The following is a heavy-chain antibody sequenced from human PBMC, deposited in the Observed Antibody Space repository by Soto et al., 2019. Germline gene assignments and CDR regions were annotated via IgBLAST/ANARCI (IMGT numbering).Heavy chain of an antibody. CDR1: GGTFSSYT. V-gene: IGHV1-69*04. Sequence: SVKVSCKASGGTFSSYTISWVRQAPGQGLEWMGRIIPILGIANYAQKFQGRVTITADKSTSTAYMELSSLRSEDTAVYYCARETRIQSYYYYYMDVWGKGTTVTVSS. CDR3: ARETRIQSYYYYYMDV. CDR2: IIPILGIA. J-gene: IGHJ6*03.